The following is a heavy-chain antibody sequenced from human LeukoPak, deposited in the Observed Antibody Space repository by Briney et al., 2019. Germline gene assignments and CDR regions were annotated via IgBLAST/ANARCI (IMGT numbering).Heavy chain of an antibody. CDR1: GGSISSYY. CDR2: IYYSGST. D-gene: IGHD2-15*01. CDR3: ARVKGVVAVNWFDP. Sequence: SATLSLTCSVSGGSISSYYWSWIRQPPGKGLEWIGYIYYSGSTNDNPSLKSRVTISVDTSKNQFSLKLSSVTAADTAVYYCARVKGVVAVNWFDPWGQGTLVTVIS. J-gene: IGHJ5*02. V-gene: IGHV4-59*01.